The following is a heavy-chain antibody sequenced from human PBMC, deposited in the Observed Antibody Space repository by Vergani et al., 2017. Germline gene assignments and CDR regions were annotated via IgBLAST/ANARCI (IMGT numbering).Heavy chain of an antibody. D-gene: IGHD2-2*01. CDR1: GFSLSHYW. J-gene: IGHJ4*02. CDR3: GRRASIIDY. V-gene: IGHV3-7*01. CDR2: IKEDGSEI. Sequence: EVQLVESGGGLVQPGGSLRLSCVASGFSLSHYWITWVRQAPGKGLEWVANIKEDGSEIFYVDSVKGRFTISRDNVKNSLYLQMNRLRVDDTAVYYCGRRASIIDYWGQGTLVSVSS.